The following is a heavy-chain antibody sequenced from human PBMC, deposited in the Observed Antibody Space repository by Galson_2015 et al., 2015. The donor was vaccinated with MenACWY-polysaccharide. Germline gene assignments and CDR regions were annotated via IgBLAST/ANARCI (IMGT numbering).Heavy chain of an antibody. D-gene: IGHD3-10*01. J-gene: IGHJ4*02. CDR3: AKDHASFGWPTFDS. V-gene: IGHV3-23*01. Sequence: SLRLSRAASGFAVSSRAMSWVRQAPGKEPEWIAAITNNAGKTYYAHSVMGRFTISRDSSSNTVSLQMNSLRVEDTALYFCAKDHASFGWPTFDSWGPGTLVTVSS. CDR2: ITNNAGKT. CDR1: GFAVSSRA.